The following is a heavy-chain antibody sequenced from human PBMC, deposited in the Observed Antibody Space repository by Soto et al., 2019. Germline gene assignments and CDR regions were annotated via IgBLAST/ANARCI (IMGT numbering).Heavy chain of an antibody. J-gene: IGHJ6*02. V-gene: IGHV3-33*01. D-gene: IGHD1-7*01. Sequence: GGSLRLSCAASGFTFSSYGMHWVRQAPGKGLEWVAVIWYDGSNKYYADSVKGRFTISRDNSKNTLYLQMNSLRAEDTAVYYCARDNWNYPESYYYYGMDVWGQGTTVTVSS. CDR3: ARDNWNYPESYYYYGMDV. CDR2: IWYDGSNK. CDR1: GFTFSSYG.